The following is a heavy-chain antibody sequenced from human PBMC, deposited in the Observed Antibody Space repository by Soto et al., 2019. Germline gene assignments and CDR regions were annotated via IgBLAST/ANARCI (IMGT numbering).Heavy chain of an antibody. CDR2: ISAYNGNT. Sequence: ASVKLSCKTSGYTFTSYGISWVRQAPGQGLEWMGWISAYNGNTNYAQKLQGRVTMTTDTSTSTAYMELRSLRSDDTAVYYCAREEQWLGHDAFDIWGQGIMVTVSS. D-gene: IGHD6-19*01. V-gene: IGHV1-18*01. CDR3: AREEQWLGHDAFDI. CDR1: GYTFTSYG. J-gene: IGHJ3*02.